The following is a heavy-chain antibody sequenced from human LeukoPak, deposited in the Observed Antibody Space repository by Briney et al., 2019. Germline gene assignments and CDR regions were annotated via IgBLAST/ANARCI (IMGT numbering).Heavy chain of an antibody. CDR3: ARSFSGYVFDY. CDR2: IYYSGST. D-gene: IGHD5-12*01. J-gene: IGHJ4*02. CDR1: GGSISSYY. V-gene: IGHV4-59*01. Sequence: SETLSLTCTVSGGSISSYYWSWIRQPPGKGLEWIGYIYYSGSTNYNPYLKSRVTIPVDPSKNQFSLKLSSVTAAVTAVYYCARSFSGYVFDYWGQGTLVTVSS.